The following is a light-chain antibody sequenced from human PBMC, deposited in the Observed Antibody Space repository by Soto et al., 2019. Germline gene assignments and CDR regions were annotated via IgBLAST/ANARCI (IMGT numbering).Light chain of an antibody. J-gene: IGKJ1*01. Sequence: AIQITQSPSSLSASVGDRVTIPCRASQGIRNDLGWYPQKPGKAPKLLIYAASSLHSGVPSRFSGSGAGTDFTRTISSLQPEDVATDYCLQDYKYTWTFGQGTKVDI. CDR1: QGIRND. CDR3: LQDYKYTWT. CDR2: AAS. V-gene: IGKV1-6*01.